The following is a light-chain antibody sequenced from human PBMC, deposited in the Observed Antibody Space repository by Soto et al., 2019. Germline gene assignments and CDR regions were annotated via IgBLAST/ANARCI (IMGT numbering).Light chain of an antibody. CDR2: GNK. CDR3: QSYDTGLSGSRV. Sequence: QCVLTQPASGSGAPGRTVTISCTRSSSNIGAGYDVHWYQQLPGTAPKLLIYGNKNRPPGVPDRFSGSRSDTSASLAITGLQADDEADYYCQSYDTGLSGSRVFGSGTKVTVL. CDR1: SSNIGAGYD. J-gene: IGLJ1*01. V-gene: IGLV1-40*01.